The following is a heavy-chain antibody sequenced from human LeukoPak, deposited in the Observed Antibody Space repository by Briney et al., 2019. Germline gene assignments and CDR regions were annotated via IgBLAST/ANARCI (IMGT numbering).Heavy chain of an antibody. Sequence: PGGSLRLSCAASGFTFSSYGMHWVRQAPGKGLEWVAVISYDGSNKYYADSVKGRFTISRDNAKNTLYLQMNSLRAEDTAVYFCASERPSSSWYDYWGQGTLVTVSS. V-gene: IGHV3-30*03. CDR2: ISYDGSNK. CDR1: GFTFSSYG. J-gene: IGHJ4*02. CDR3: ASERPSSSWYDY. D-gene: IGHD6-13*01.